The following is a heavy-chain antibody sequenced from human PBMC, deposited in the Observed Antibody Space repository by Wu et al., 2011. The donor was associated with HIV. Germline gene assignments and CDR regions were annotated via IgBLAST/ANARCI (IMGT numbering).Heavy chain of an antibody. CDR1: GGTFSSYS. D-gene: IGHD2-15*01. CDR2: ILPLFGTA. V-gene: IGHV1-69*08. J-gene: IGHJ4*02. CDR3: ARDRRCSGGSCFLFDY. Sequence: QVQLVQSGAEVKKPGSSVKVSCKASGGTFSSYSFSWLRQAPGQGLEWMGRILPLFGTANYAQKFQGRVTITADTSTSTVYMELSSLRSEDTAVYYCARDRRCSGGSCFLFDYWGQGTLVTVSS.